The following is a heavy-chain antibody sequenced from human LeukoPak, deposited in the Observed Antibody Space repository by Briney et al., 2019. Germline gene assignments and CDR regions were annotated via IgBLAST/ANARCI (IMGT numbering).Heavy chain of an antibody. CDR3: ARGEHSSFDY. J-gene: IGHJ4*02. CDR1: EFTFSSYW. Sequence: GGSLRFSCAASEFTFSSYWMNWVRQAPGKGLEGVANIKEDGSEKYYVDSVKGRFTISRDNAKNSLYLQMNSLRAEDTAVYYCARGEHSSFDYWGQGTLVTVSS. D-gene: IGHD6-6*01. CDR2: IKEDGSEK. V-gene: IGHV3-7*01.